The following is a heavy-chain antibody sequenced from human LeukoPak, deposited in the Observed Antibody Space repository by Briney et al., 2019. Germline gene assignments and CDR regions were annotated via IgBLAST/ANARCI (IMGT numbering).Heavy chain of an antibody. CDR3: ARSPYGSSWYPFAP. CDR1: GGSISSYY. J-gene: IGHJ5*02. Sequence: PSETLSLTCTVSGGSISSYYWSWIRQVAGKGLEWIGRIYTSGSTNYNPSLKSRVTMSVDTSKNQFSLKLTSVTAADTAVYYCARSPYGSSWYPFAPWGQGTLVTVSS. V-gene: IGHV4-4*07. D-gene: IGHD6-13*01. CDR2: IYTSGST.